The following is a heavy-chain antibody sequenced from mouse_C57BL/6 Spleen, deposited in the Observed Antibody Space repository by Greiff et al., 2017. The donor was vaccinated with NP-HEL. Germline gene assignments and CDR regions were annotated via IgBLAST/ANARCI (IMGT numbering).Heavy chain of an antibody. CDR3: ARSDYGSSPYFDY. Sequence: VHVKQSGPELVKPGASVKISCKASGYSFTDYNMNWVKQSNGKSLEWIGVINPNYGTTSYNQKFKGKATLTVDQSSSTAYMQLNSLTSEDSAVYYCARSDYGSSPYFDYWGQGTTLTVSS. V-gene: IGHV1-39*01. CDR2: INPNYGTT. D-gene: IGHD1-1*01. J-gene: IGHJ2*01. CDR1: GYSFTDYN.